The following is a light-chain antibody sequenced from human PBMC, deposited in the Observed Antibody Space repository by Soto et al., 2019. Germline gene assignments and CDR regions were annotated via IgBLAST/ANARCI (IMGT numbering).Light chain of an antibody. CDR2: KDS. Sequence: SYELTQPPSVSVSPGQTARITCSGDALPKQYAYWYQQKPGQAPVLVIYKDSERPSGIPERFSGSSSGTTVTLTISGVQAEDEADYYCQSADSSPVFGGGTKLTVL. J-gene: IGLJ2*01. CDR3: QSADSSPV. CDR1: ALPKQY. V-gene: IGLV3-25*03.